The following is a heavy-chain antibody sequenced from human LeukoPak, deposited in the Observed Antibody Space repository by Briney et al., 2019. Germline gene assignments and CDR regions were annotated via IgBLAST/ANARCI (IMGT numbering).Heavy chain of an antibody. CDR1: GFTFSSNW. CDR2: IKPDGSAR. D-gene: IGHD6-13*01. CDR3: ARANNSSWHN. Sequence: GGSLRLSCATSGFTFSSNWMSWVRHVPGRGLDRVANIKPDGSARYYAASVKGRFTVSRDNAKNSVYLQMNSLRVEDTAVYYCARANNSSWHNWGQGTLVTVSA. V-gene: IGHV3-7*01. J-gene: IGHJ4*02.